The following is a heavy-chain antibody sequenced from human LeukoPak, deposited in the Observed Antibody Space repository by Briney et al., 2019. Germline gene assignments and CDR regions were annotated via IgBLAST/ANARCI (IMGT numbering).Heavy chain of an antibody. CDR1: GYTLTELS. CDR2: FDPEDGET. D-gene: IGHD3-22*01. V-gene: IGHV1-24*01. J-gene: IGHJ4*02. CDR3: ATAYYYDSSNPDFDY. Sequence: ASVKVSCKASGYTLTELSMHWVRQAPGKGLEWMGGFDPEDGETIYAQKFQGRVTMTEDTSTDTAYMELSSLRYEDTAVYYCATAYYYDSSNPDFDYWGQGTLVTVSS.